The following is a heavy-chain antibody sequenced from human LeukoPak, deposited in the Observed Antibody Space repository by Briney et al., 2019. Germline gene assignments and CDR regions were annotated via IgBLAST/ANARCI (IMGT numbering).Heavy chain of an antibody. J-gene: IGHJ6*02. CDR1: GYTFTDYY. V-gene: IGHV1-2*02. CDR3: ARVAVAGSYYYYYGMDV. D-gene: IGHD6-19*01. CDR2: INPNSGGT. Sequence: ASVKVSCKASGYTFTDYYMHWLRQAPAQGLEWVGWINPNSGGTNYAQNFQGRVTMTRDTSTSTVYRELSSLRSEDTAVYYCARVAVAGSYYYYYGMDVWGQGTTVTVSS.